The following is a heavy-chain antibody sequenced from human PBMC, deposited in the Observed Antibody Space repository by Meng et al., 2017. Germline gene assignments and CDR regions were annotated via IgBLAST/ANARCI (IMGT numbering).Heavy chain of an antibody. D-gene: IGHD5-18*01. V-gene: IGHV3-30*07. J-gene: IGHJ6*02. CDR1: GFTFSSYA. CDR3: ARVSPRKVQLSALSYYYGMDV. CDR2: ISYDGSNK. Sequence: GESLKISCAASGFTFSSYAMHWARQAPGKGLEWVAVISYDGSNKYYADSVKGRFTISRDNSKNTLYLQMNSLRAEDTAVYYCARVSPRKVQLSALSYYYGMDVWGQGTTVTVSS.